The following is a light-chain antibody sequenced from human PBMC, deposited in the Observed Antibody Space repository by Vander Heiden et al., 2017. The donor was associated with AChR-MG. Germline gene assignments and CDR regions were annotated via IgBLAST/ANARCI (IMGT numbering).Light chain of an antibody. CDR1: QSISSW. CDR2: KAS. J-gene: IGKJ5*01. V-gene: IGKV1-5*03. Sequence: DIQMTQSPSTLSASVGDRVTITCRASQSISSWLAWYQQKPGKAPKLLIYKASNLESGDPSRFSGSGSGTQFTLAISSLQPDDFATYYCQQYHGYSITFGQGTRLEI. CDR3: QQYHGYSIT.